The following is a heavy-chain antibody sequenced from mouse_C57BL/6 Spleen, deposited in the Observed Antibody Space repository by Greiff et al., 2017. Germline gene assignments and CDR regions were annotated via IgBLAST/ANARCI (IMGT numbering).Heavy chain of an antibody. CDR2: INPYNGGT. CDR1: GYTFTDYY. V-gene: IGHV1-19*01. Sequence: VQLQQSGPVLVKPGASVKMSCKASGYTFTDYYMNWVKQSHGKSLEWIGVINPYNGGTSYNQKFKGKATLTVDKSSSTAYMGLNSLTSEDSAVYYCARSPTVVAHFDYWGQGTTLTVSS. J-gene: IGHJ2*01. CDR3: ARSPTVVAHFDY. D-gene: IGHD1-1*01.